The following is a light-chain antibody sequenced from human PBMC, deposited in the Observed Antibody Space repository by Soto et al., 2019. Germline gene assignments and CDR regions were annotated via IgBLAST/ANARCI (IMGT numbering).Light chain of an antibody. Sequence: EIVLTQSPATLSLSPGERATRSCRASQSVGNNLAWYQQKPGQAPGLLIYEASTRATGIPARFSGSGSGTDFTLTISSLEPEDFAVYYCQQHANWPLTFGGGTKVEIK. CDR2: EAS. CDR3: QQHANWPLT. V-gene: IGKV3-11*01. J-gene: IGKJ4*01. CDR1: QSVGNN.